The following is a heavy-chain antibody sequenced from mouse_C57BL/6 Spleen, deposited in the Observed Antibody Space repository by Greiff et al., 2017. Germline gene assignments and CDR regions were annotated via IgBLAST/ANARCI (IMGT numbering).Heavy chain of an antibody. CDR2: IDPSDSYT. CDR1: GYTFTSYW. V-gene: IGHV1-59*01. J-gene: IGHJ4*01. Sequence: QVQLKQPGAELVRPGTSVKLSCKASGYTFTSYWMHWVKQRPGQGLEWIGVIDPSDSYTNYNQKLKGKATLTVDTASSTAYMQLSSLTSEDSAVYYCARSGGYDVTGDYYAMDYWGQGTSVTVSS. CDR3: ARSGGYDVTGDYYAMDY. D-gene: IGHD2-2*01.